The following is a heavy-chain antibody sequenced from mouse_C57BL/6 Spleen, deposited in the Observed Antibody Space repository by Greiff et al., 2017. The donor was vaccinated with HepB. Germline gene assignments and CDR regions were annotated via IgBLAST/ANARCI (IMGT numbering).Heavy chain of an antibody. CDR1: GYAFSSSW. D-gene: IGHD2-12*01. CDR2: IYPGDGDT. V-gene: IGHV1-82*01. CDR3: AREEAYYRSFDY. J-gene: IGHJ2*01. Sequence: VQLQQSGPELVKPGASVKISCKASGYAFSSSWMNWVKQRPGKGLEWIGRIYPGDGDTNYNGKFKGKATLTADKSSSTAYMQLSSLTSEDSAVYFCAREEAYYRSFDYWGQGTTLTVSS.